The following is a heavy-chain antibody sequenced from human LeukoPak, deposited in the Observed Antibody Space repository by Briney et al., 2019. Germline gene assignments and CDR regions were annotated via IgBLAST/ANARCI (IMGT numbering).Heavy chain of an antibody. CDR2: IYTSGST. CDR3: ARERHLPTSHYYDSSGYWGTNAFDI. CDR1: GGSISSYY. V-gene: IGHV4-4*07. J-gene: IGHJ3*02. Sequence: NTSETLSLTCTVSGGSISSYYWSWIRQPAGKGLEWIGRIYTSGSTNYNPSLKSRVTMSVDTSKNQFSLKLSSVTAADTAVYYCARERHLPTSHYYDSSGYWGTNAFDIWGQGTMVTVSS. D-gene: IGHD3-22*01.